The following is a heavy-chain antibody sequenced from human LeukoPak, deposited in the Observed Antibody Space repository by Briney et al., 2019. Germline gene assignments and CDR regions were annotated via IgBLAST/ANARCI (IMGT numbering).Heavy chain of an antibody. CDR1: GFTFSNAW. CDR2: IKSKTDGGTT. CDR3: TTDYYDSSGDYWGDY. D-gene: IGHD3-22*01. Sequence: PGGSLRLSCAASGFTFSNAWMSWVRQAPGKGLEWVGRIKSKTDGGTTDYAAPVKGRFTISRDDSKNTLYLQMNSLKTEDTAVYYCTTDYYDSSGDYWGDYWGQGTLVTVSS. J-gene: IGHJ4*02. V-gene: IGHV3-15*01.